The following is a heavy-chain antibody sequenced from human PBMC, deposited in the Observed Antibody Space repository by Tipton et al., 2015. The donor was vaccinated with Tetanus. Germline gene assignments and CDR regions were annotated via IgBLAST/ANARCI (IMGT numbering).Heavy chain of an antibody. CDR3: ARGLPREPFYLDY. Sequence: GLVKPSETLSLTCTVSGGSVSSGSYYWSWVRQAPGKGLEWIAKIYFREGTDYNPSLQGRVRISLDTSKSQISLKLMSVTAADTAVYYCARGLPREPFYLDYWGQGHQVIVSS. CDR1: GGSVSSGSYY. V-gene: IGHV4-61*01. CDR2: IYFREGT. J-gene: IGHJ4*01. D-gene: IGHD6-6*01.